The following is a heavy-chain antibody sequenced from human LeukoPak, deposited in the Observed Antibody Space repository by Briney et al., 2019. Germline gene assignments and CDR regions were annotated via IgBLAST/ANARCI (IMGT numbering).Heavy chain of an antibody. CDR3: ARGVDAALGAFDV. D-gene: IGHD5-18*01. CDR2: INPTAGST. Sequence: ASVKVSCKASGYTFTSYYIHWVRQAPGQGLEWMGIINPTAGSTSYAQKFQGRVTMTRDTSTSTVYMELSSLRSEDAAVYYCARGVDAALGAFDVRGQGTMVTVSS. J-gene: IGHJ3*01. V-gene: IGHV1-46*01. CDR1: GYTFTSYY.